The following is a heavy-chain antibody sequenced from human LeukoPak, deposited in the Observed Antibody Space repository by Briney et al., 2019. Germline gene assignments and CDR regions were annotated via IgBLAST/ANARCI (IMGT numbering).Heavy chain of an antibody. J-gene: IGHJ6*02. CDR2: INYSGST. V-gene: IGHV4-31*03. CDR1: GGSISSGGYY. D-gene: IGHD5/OR15-5a*01. Sequence: PSQTLSLTCTVSGGSISSGGYYWSWIRQHPGKGLEWIGYINYSGSTYYNPSLKSRVTISVDTSKNQFSLKLSSVTAADTAVYYCARDIASGMDVWGQGTTVTVSS. CDR3: ARDIASGMDV.